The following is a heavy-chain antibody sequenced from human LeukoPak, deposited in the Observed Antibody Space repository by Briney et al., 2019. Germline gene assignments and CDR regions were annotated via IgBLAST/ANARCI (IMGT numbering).Heavy chain of an antibody. D-gene: IGHD6-19*01. CDR3: ATASRGWYDY. V-gene: IGHV3-23*01. Sequence: GGSLRLSCAASGFTFSSYAMSWVRQAPGKGLEWVSVINSNGGTTYYADSVKGRFTISRDNSKNTLSLQVNSLRAEDTAVYYCATASRGWYDYWGQGTLLTVSS. J-gene: IGHJ4*02. CDR1: GFTFSSYA. CDR2: INSNGGTT.